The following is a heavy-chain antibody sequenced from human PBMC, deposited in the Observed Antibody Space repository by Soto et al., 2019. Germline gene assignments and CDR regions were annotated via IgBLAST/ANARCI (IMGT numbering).Heavy chain of an antibody. CDR2: VNPILSMS. Sequence: ASVKVSCKASGYIFTNYYIHWVRQAPGLGLEWMGRVNPILSMSNYAQKFQGRVTMTADKSTSTAYMELRSLRSEDTAFYYCATSYGSGYRAFDYWGQGALVTVPQ. V-gene: IGHV1-46*01. CDR3: ATSYGSGYRAFDY. CDR1: GYIFTNYY. J-gene: IGHJ4*02. D-gene: IGHD3-10*01.